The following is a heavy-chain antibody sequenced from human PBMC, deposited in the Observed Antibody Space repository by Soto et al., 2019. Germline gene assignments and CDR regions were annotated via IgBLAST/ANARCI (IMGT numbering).Heavy chain of an antibody. CDR3: AKARGANNWANYYGLDV. J-gene: IGHJ6*02. D-gene: IGHD1-1*01. Sequence: GGSLRLSCAASGFIFADYGMHWVRQAPGKGLEWVALITYEGRNKYYADAVKGRFTISRDNAKNMVSLQMDSLGAEDTAVYYCAKARGANNWANYYGLDVWGQGTTVTVSS. CDR2: ITYEGRNK. CDR1: GFIFADYG. V-gene: IGHV3-30*18.